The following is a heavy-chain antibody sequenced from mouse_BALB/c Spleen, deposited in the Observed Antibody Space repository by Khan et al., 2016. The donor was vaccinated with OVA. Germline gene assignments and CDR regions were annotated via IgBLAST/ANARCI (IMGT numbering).Heavy chain of an antibody. CDR2: ISYSGST. CDR3: AIAVYFDY. J-gene: IGHJ2*01. Sequence: EVQLQESGPGLVKPSQSLSLTCTVTGYSITSDYAWNWIRQFPGNKLEWMGYISYSGSTSYNPSLKSRISITRDTSQNQFFLKLNSVTTEDTATYYCAIAVYFDYWGQGTTLTVSS. V-gene: IGHV3-2*02. CDR1: GYSITSDYA. D-gene: IGHD6-1*01.